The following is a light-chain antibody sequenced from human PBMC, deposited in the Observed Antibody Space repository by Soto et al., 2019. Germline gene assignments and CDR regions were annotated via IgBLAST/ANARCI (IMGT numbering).Light chain of an antibody. J-gene: IGKJ4*01. CDR3: QQYGSSPLT. CDR2: DAS. V-gene: IGKV3-20*01. CDR1: QSVSSY. Sequence: EIVLTQSPATLSFSPGERATLSCRASQSVSSYLAWYQQKPGQAPRLLIYDASNRATGIPARFSGSGSGTDYTLTISRLEPEDFAVYYCQQYGSSPLTFGGGTKVDIK.